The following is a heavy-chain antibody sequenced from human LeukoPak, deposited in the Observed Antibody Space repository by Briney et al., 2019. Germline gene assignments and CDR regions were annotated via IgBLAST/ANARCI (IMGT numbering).Heavy chain of an antibody. CDR3: AREGLRAFKWFDP. J-gene: IGHJ5*02. D-gene: IGHD4-17*01. V-gene: IGHV1-69*04. CDR2: IITIFGVA. CDR1: GASFTIYT. Sequence: SVKLSRTASGASFTIYTISWGWDRPAQGLEWVGRIITIFGVANNSQTFQGRVTITADKSTSTAYRGVSRWRSGDTVLYYCAREGLRAFKWFDPGSQGTLVTVS.